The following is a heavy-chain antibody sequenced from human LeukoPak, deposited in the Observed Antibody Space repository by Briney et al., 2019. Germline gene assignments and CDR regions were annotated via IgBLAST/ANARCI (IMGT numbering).Heavy chain of an antibody. V-gene: IGHV3-48*01. D-gene: IGHD6-19*01. CDR2: ISSSSSTI. CDR1: GFTFSSYS. CDR3: ARDGGYSRGWTYGAGDY. J-gene: IGHJ4*02. Sequence: GGSLRLSCAASGFTFSSYSMNWVRQAPGKGLEWVSYISSSSSTIYYADSVKGRFTISRDNSRNTLYLQLNGLRAEDTALYYCARDGGYSRGWTYGAGDYWGQGTLVTVSS.